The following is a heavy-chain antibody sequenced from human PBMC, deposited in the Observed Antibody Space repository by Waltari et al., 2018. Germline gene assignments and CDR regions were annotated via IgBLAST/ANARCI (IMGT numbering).Heavy chain of an antibody. J-gene: IGHJ3*01. D-gene: IGHD3-16*01. Sequence: MQLLQAGGEVRRAGSSVRLSCKASGWTFTFKYLHWVRQAPGQAPEWLGWIKPYNGNTKYAPIFQDRVTFSRDGSLTLYMEMRRLTSDDTGMYYCARSALTPSEDASAEDVVAVWGQGTKVTVSP. CDR3: ARSALTPSEDASAEDVVAV. CDR1: GWTFTFKY. V-gene: IGHV1-45*02. CDR2: IKPYNGNT.